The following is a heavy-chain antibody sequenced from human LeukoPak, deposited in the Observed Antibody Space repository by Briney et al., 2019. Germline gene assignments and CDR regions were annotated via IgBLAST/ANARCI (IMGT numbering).Heavy chain of an antibody. CDR2: ISSRSPYI. V-gene: IGHV3-21*01. J-gene: IGHJ3*02. Sequence: PGGSLRLSCAASGFDCNIYSMNWVRQAPGKGLEWVASISSRSPYIYYPDSLRGRFTIYRDNAEKSLYLQMNALRAEDTAVYYCSRDLDCTVTACYGGDDGFDIWGQGTMVTVSS. CDR3: SRDLDCTVTACYGGDDGFDI. D-gene: IGHD2-8*02. CDR1: GFDCNIYS.